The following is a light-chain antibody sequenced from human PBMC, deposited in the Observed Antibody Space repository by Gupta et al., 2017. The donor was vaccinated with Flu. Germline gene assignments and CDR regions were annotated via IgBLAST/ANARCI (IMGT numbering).Light chain of an antibody. CDR2: AAS. CDR1: QSISSY. Sequence: DMHMTYSPSSLSASVGDRVTITCRASQSISSYLHWYQQIPGKAAKLLLYAASSLQSGVPSRFSGSGSGTDFTLTISRLQPEDFATYYCQQCDGTPPTFGGGTKVEIK. V-gene: IGKV1-39*01. CDR3: QQCDGTPPT. J-gene: IGKJ4*01.